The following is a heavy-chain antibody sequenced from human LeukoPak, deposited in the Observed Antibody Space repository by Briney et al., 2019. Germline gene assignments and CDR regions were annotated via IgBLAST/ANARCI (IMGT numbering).Heavy chain of an antibody. D-gene: IGHD1-7*01. CDR1: GGAIMSADYY. V-gene: IGHV4-39*07. J-gene: IGHJ6*03. CDR3: ARARGDGRELYDHYFYLDV. CDR2: SYYSGTT. Sequence: KSSETLSLTCAVSGGAIMSADYYWGWVRQPPGKGLEWIGSSYYSGTTYSNPALKSRVTISVDTSKNQFSLKVRSMTAADTAVYYCARARGDGRELYDHYFYLDVWGKGTSVTVSS.